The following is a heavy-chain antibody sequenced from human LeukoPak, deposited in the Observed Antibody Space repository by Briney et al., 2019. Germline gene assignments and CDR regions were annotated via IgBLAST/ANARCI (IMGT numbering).Heavy chain of an antibody. D-gene: IGHD2-2*01. CDR2: IYHSGST. V-gene: IGHV4-38-2*02. Sequence: SETLSLTCTVSGYSISSGYYWGWIRQPPGKGLEWIGSIYHSGSTYYNPSLKSRVTISVDTSKNQFSLKLSSVTAADTAVYYCARNVVVPAAMFDYWGQGTLVTVSS. J-gene: IGHJ4*02. CDR3: ARNVVVPAAMFDY. CDR1: GYSISSGYY.